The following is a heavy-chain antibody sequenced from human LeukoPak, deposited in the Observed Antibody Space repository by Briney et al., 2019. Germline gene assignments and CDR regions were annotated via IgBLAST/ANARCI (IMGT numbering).Heavy chain of an antibody. CDR3: ANYGPSGYYYGPYYFDY. D-gene: IGHD3-22*01. Sequence: PGRSLRLSCAASGFTFSSYGMHWVRQTPGKGLEWVSAISGSGGSTYYADSVKGRFTISRDNSKNTLYLQMNSLRAEDTAVYYCANYGPSGYYYGPYYFDYWGQGTLVTVSS. CDR2: ISGSGGST. J-gene: IGHJ4*02. V-gene: IGHV3-23*01. CDR1: GFTFSSYG.